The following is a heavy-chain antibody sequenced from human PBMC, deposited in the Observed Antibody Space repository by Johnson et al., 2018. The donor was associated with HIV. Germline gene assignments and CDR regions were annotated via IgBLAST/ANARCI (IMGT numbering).Heavy chain of an antibody. CDR3: GRAKDEDAFDI. CDR2: IWYDGSNY. J-gene: IGHJ3*02. Sequence: VQLVESGGGVVQPGRSLRLSCAASGFTFSSYAMHWVRQAPGKGLAWVAVIWYDGSNYYYADSVTGRFTITRDNSKNTLYLQMNSLRAEDTAVYYCGRAKDEDAFDIWGKGTMVTVSS. CDR1: GFTFSSYA. V-gene: IGHV3-30*04.